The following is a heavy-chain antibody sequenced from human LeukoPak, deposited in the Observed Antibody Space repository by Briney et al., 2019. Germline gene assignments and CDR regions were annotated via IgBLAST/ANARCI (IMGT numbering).Heavy chain of an antibody. CDR2: MNPNSGNS. Sequence: ASVKVSCKASGYTFTTYDINWVRQATGQGLEWMGWMNPNSGNSDYAQKFQGRVTMTRNTSISTAYVELRSLRSEDTAVYYCARRYLGYYFGMDVWGQGTTVTVSS. V-gene: IGHV1-8*01. CDR3: ARRYLGYYFGMDV. J-gene: IGHJ6*02. D-gene: IGHD1-14*01. CDR1: GYTFTTYD.